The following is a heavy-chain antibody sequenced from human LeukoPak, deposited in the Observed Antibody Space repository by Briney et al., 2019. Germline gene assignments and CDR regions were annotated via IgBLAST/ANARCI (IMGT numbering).Heavy chain of an antibody. CDR3: ARANFLYCSSTTCLFDY. Sequence: GASVKVSCKASGYTFTGYYVHWVRQAPGQGLEWMGWINPNSGDANYAQKFQGRVTMTRDTSISTTHMEMSRLRSDDTAVYYCARANFLYCSSTTCLFDYWGQGTLVTVSS. D-gene: IGHD2-2*01. CDR1: GYTFTGYY. CDR2: INPNSGDA. J-gene: IGHJ4*02. V-gene: IGHV1-2*02.